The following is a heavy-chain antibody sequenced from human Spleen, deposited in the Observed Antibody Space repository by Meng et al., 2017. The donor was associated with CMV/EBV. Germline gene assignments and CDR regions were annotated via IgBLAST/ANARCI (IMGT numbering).Heavy chain of an antibody. CDR2: INHSGST. CDR3: ARVRVQAGYDAFDI. CDR1: GGSFSDYY. J-gene: IGHJ3*02. V-gene: IGHV4-34*01. Sequence: SETLSLTCAVYGGSFSDYYWSWIRQPPGMGLVWIGEINHSGSTNYNPSLKSRVTISVDTSKNQFSLKLSSVTAADTAVYYCARVRVQAGYDAFDIWGQGTMVTVSS. D-gene: IGHD3-10*01.